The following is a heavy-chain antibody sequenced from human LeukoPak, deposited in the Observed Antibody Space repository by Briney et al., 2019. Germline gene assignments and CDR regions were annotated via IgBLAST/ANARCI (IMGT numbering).Heavy chain of an antibody. V-gene: IGHV3-23*01. CDR3: AKTAPDSPYDSSGYYY. CDR2: ISGSGGST. D-gene: IGHD3-22*01. CDR1: GFTFSSYT. Sequence: GGSLRLSCAASGFTFSSYTINWVRQAPGKGLEWVSAISGSGGSTYYADSVKGRFTISRDNSKNTLYLQMNSLRAEDTAVYYCAKTAPDSPYDSSGYYYWGQGTLVTVSS. J-gene: IGHJ4*02.